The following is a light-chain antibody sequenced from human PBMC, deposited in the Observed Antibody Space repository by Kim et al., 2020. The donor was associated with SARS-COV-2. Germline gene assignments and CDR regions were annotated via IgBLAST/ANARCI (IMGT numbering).Light chain of an antibody. V-gene: IGLV1-44*01. CDR1: SSNIGSNT. Sequence: ELTQPPSASGTPGQRVTISCSGSSSNIGSNTVNWYQQLPGTAPKLLISSNNQRPSGVPDRFSGSKSGTSASLAISGLQSEDEADYYCAAWDDSLNGPVFGGGTQLTVL. J-gene: IGLJ2*01. CDR3: AAWDDSLNGPV. CDR2: SNN.